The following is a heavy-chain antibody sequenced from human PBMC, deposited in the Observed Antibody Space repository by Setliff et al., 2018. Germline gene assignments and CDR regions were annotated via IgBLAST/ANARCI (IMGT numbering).Heavy chain of an antibody. CDR3: ARGIAAAGSLDY. CDR1: GFTFSSEY. D-gene: IGHD6-13*01. Sequence: GGSLRLSCAASGFTFSSEYMNWVRQAPGKGLLWVSLIESDGSNPGYADSLRGRFTISRDNAKNMLYLQMNRLRAEDTAVYYCARGIAAAGSLDYWGPGTLVTVSS. J-gene: IGHJ4*02. V-gene: IGHV3-74*01. CDR2: IESDGSNP.